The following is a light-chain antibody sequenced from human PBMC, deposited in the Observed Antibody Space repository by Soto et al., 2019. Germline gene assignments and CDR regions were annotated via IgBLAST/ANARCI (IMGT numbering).Light chain of an antibody. Sequence: QSALTQPASVSGSPGQSITISCTGTNSDVGGYNYVSWYQHHPGRAPKLMIYNVSNRPSGVSNRFSGSKSGNTASLTISGLQAEDEADYYCRSYTSSSTRVFGTGTKVTVL. J-gene: IGLJ1*01. CDR2: NVS. CDR1: NSDVGGYNY. CDR3: RSYTSSSTRV. V-gene: IGLV2-14*03.